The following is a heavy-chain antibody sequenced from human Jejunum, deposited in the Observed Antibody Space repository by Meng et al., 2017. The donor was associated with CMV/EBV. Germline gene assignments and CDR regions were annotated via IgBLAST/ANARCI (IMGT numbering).Heavy chain of an antibody. V-gene: IGHV3-72*01. D-gene: IGHD1-14*01. Sequence: FSCSDPYVGWVRQPPGKALEWVGRIRSKAASYTTEYVASVKGRFIISRDDSRSSLYLQMNSLEPEDTAVYYCARGGVNHALDLWGQGTMVTVSS. CDR2: IRSKAASYTT. CDR3: ARGGVNHALDL. CDR1: FSCSDPY. J-gene: IGHJ3*01.